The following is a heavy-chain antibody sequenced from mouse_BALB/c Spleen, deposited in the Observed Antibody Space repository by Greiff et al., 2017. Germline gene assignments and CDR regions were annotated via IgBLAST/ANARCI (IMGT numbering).Heavy chain of an antibody. D-gene: IGHD2-4*01. J-gene: IGHJ2*01. CDR1: GFSLTSYG. CDR2: IWRGGST. Sequence: QVQLQQSGPRLVQPSQSLSITCTVSGFSLTSYGVHWVRQSPGKGLEWLGVIWRGGSTDYNAAFMSRLSITKDNSKSQVFFKMNSLQADDTAIYYCAKYYDYDENYFDYWGQGTTLTVSS. V-gene: IGHV2-5-1*01. CDR3: AKYYDYDENYFDY.